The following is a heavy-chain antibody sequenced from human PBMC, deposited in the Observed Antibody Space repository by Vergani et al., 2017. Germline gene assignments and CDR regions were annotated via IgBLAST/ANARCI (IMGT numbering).Heavy chain of an antibody. D-gene: IGHD4-11*01. V-gene: IGHV1-69*04. CDR2: IIPILGIA. J-gene: IGHJ3*02. Sequence: QVQLVQSGAEVKKPGSSVKVSCKASGGTFSSYAISWVRQAPGQGLEWMGRIIPILGIANYAQKFQGRVTITADKSTSTAYMELSRLRSDDTAVYYCAAIYSKQTGGAFDIWGQGTMVTVSS. CDR3: AAIYSKQTGGAFDI. CDR1: GGTFSSYA.